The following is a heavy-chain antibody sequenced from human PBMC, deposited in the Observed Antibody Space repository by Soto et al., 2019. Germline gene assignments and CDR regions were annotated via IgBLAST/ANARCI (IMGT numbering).Heavy chain of an antibody. V-gene: IGHV4-31*03. CDR1: GNSINNADYY. CDR2: IYYSGTT. J-gene: IGHJ3*02. CDR3: ARVRGQAFDI. D-gene: IGHD3-10*01. Sequence: QAQLQESGPGLVKPSQTLSLNCSVSGNSINNADYYWSWIRQHAGQGLEWIGYIYYSGTTYYNPSLKSRVTISMDTSKNQFSLEMSSVTAADTAVYYCARVRGQAFDIRGQGTMVTVSS.